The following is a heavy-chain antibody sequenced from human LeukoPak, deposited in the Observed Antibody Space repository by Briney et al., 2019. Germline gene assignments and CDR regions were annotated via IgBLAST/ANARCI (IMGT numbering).Heavy chain of an antibody. J-gene: IGHJ3*02. CDR3: ARRARGAKFGSGAFDI. D-gene: IGHD3-10*01. CDR1: GGSVSSYF. Sequence: SETLSLTCTVSGGSVSSYFWSWIRQPPGKGLEWIGYIYYSGSTSYNSSLKSRVTISVDTSKNQFSLKLSSVTAADTAVYYCARRARGAKFGSGAFDIWGQGTMVTVSS. V-gene: IGHV4-59*08. CDR2: IYYSGST.